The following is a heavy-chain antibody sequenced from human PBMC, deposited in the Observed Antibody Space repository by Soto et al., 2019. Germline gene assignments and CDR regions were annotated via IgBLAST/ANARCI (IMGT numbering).Heavy chain of an antibody. V-gene: IGHV3-30*18. J-gene: IGHJ6*02. Sequence: GGSLRLSCAASGFTFSSYVMHWFRQAPGKGLEWVAVISYDGSNKYYADSVKGRFTISRDNSKHTLYLQMNSLRPEDTAVYYCAKDLEGYCTTTSCYTYFGLDVWGQGTTVTVSS. D-gene: IGHD2-2*01. CDR2: ISYDGSNK. CDR3: AKDLEGYCTTTSCYTYFGLDV. CDR1: GFTFSSYV.